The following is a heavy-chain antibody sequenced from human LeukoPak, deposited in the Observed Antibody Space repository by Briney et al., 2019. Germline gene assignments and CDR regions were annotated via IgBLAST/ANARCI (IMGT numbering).Heavy chain of an antibody. CDR3: ARGTMTDAFDI. D-gene: IGHD3-22*01. V-gene: IGHV4-61*02. Sequence: SETLSLTCTISGGSISSGSYYWSWIRQPAGKGLEWIGRIYTSGSTNYIPSLKSRVTISVDTSKNQFSLKLSSVTAADTAVYYCARGTMTDAFDIWGQGTMVTVSS. CDR1: GGSISSGSYY. J-gene: IGHJ3*02. CDR2: IYTSGST.